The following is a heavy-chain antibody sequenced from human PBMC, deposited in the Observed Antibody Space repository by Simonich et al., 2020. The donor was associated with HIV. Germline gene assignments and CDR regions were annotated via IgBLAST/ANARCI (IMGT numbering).Heavy chain of an antibody. CDR2: IYPNSGGT. CDR1: GYSFTAYY. Sequence: QVQLVQSGAEVKKPGASVKVSCKASGYSFTAYYIHWVRQAPGQGLGWMGRIYPNSGGTNYAQNFQGRVTMTRDTSISTAYMELSRLRSDDTAVYYCARGLTGYAFDIWGQGTMVTVSS. V-gene: IGHV1-2*06. D-gene: IGHD7-27*01. J-gene: IGHJ3*02. CDR3: ARGLTGYAFDI.